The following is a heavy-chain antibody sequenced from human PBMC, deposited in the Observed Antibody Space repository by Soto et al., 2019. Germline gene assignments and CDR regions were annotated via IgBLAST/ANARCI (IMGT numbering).Heavy chain of an antibody. CDR3: ARVKWLLSYYFDY. V-gene: IGHV3-53*01. D-gene: IGHD3-3*01. J-gene: IGHJ4*02. Sequence: GGSLRLSCAASGFTVSSNYMSWVRQAPGKGLEWVSVIYSGGSTYYADSVKGRFTISRDNSKNTLYLQMNSLRAEDTAVYYCARVKWLLSYYFDYWGQGTLVTVSS. CDR1: GFTVSSNY. CDR2: IYSGGST.